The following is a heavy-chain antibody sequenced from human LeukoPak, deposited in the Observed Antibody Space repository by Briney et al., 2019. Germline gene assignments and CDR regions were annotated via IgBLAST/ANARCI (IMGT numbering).Heavy chain of an antibody. CDR2: INPTGGGT. D-gene: IGHD2/OR15-2a*01. CDR3: ARGQNKCLGH. CDR1: GYTFTNYF. J-gene: IGHJ4*02. V-gene: IGHV1-46*01. Sequence: ASVKVSCRASGYTFTNYFMHWVRQVPGQGLEWMGVINPTGGGTTYAQRFQGRVTMTRDTSTSTVHMELSSLRSEDTAVYYCARGQNKCLGHWGQGTLVTVSS.